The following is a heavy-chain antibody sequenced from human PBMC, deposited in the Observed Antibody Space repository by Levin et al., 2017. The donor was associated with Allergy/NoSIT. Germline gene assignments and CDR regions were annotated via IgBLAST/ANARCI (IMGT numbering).Heavy chain of an antibody. Sequence: SGGSLRLSCAASGFTFSSYWMSWVRQAPGKGLEWVANIKQDGSEKYYVDSVKGRFTISRDNAKNSLYLQMNSLRAEDTAVYYCARDSPYSSSWYNHYYYYYGMDVWGQGTTVTVSS. V-gene: IGHV3-7*01. CDR2: IKQDGSEK. J-gene: IGHJ6*02. D-gene: IGHD6-13*01. CDR3: ARDSPYSSSWYNHYYYYYGMDV. CDR1: GFTFSSYW.